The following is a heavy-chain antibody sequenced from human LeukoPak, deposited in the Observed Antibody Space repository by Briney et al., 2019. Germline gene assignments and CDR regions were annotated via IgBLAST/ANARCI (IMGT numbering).Heavy chain of an antibody. CDR2: ISGSGVST. CDR3: AKDGGQLLSAPQAFDI. J-gene: IGHJ3*02. Sequence: GGSLRLSCAASGFRFSSYAMSWVRQAPGKGLEWVSAISGSGVSTYYADSVKGRFTVSRDNSKNTLYLQMNSLRAEDTAVYYCAKDGGQLLSAPQAFDIWGQGTMVTVSS. V-gene: IGHV3-23*01. CDR1: GFRFSSYA. D-gene: IGHD3-16*01.